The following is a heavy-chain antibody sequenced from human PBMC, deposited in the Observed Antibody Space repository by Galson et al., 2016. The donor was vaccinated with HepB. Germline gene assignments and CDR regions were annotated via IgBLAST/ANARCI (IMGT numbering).Heavy chain of an antibody. CDR1: GFTFSSYS. J-gene: IGHJ6*02. CDR2: IGRDSITI. D-gene: IGHD1-1*01. V-gene: IGHV3-48*02. CDR3: ASALGVHDYYGMDV. Sequence: SLRLSCAASGFTFSSYSMNWVRQAPGKGLEWVSYIGRDSITIDYADSVKGRFTISRDNAKNSLYLQMNSLRDEDTAVYYCASALGVHDYYGMDVWGQGTTVTVSS.